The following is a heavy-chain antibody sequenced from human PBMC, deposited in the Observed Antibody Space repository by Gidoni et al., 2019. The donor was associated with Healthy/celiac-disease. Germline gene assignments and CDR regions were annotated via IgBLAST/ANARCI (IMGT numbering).Heavy chain of an antibody. V-gene: IGHV3-23*01. Sequence: EVQLLESGGGLVQPGGSLRLSCAASGFTFISYAMSWVRQAPGKGLEWVSAISGSGGSTYYADSVKGRFTISRDNSKNTLYLQMNSLRAEDTAVYYCAKGGLEPLSFDYWGQGTLVTVSS. CDR3: AKGGLEPLSFDY. D-gene: IGHD1-1*01. CDR2: ISGSGGST. CDR1: GFTFISYA. J-gene: IGHJ4*02.